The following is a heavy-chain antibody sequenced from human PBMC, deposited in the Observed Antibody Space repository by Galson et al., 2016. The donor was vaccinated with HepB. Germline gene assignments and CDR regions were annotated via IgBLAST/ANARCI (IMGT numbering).Heavy chain of an antibody. CDR3: VRSERQRGLTEDSWWFDS. Sequence: SLRLSCAASGFTFSSYSMNWVRQAPGKGLECVSSISGSSSYIYYADSVKGRFTISRDNAKSSLYLQMNSLRAEDTAVYYCVRSERQRGLTEDSWWFDSWGQGTLVTVSS. J-gene: IGHJ5*01. CDR2: ISGSSSYI. D-gene: IGHD6-25*01. V-gene: IGHV3-21*04. CDR1: GFTFSSYS.